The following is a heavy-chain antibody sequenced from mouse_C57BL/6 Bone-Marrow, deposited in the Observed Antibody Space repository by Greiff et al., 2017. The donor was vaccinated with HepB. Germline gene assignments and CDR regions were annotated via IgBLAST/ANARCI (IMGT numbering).Heavy chain of an antibody. J-gene: IGHJ2*01. Sequence: VQLQQSGPELVKPGASVKMSCKASGYTFTDYNMHWVKQSHGTSLEWIGYINPNNGGTSYNQKFMGKATLTVNKSSITAYMVLRSLTSEDSAVYYCARDYVPRYWGQGTTLTVSS. D-gene: IGHD1-1*01. CDR1: GYTFTDYN. CDR2: INPNNGGT. V-gene: IGHV1-22*01. CDR3: ARDYVPRY.